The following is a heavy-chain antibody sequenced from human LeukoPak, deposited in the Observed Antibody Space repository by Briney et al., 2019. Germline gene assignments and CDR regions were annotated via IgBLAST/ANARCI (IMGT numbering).Heavy chain of an antibody. J-gene: IGHJ4*02. Sequence: GESLKISCKGSGYSFTSYWIGWVRQMPGKGLEWMGRIDPSDSYTNYSPSFQGHVTISADKSISTAYLQWSSLKASDTAMYYCARQVYYDSSFPDYWGQGTLVTVSS. D-gene: IGHD3-22*01. CDR3: ARQVYYDSSFPDY. V-gene: IGHV5-10-1*01. CDR2: IDPSDSYT. CDR1: GYSFTSYW.